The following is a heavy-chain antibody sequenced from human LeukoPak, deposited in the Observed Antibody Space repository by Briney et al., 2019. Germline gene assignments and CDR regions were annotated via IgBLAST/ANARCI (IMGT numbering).Heavy chain of an antibody. V-gene: IGHV1-8*02. J-gene: IGHJ4*02. CDR3: ARWGTTYYYDTSGYYSLGY. Sequence: ASVKVSCKASGYTFTSYDINWVRQATGQGLEWMGWMNPNSGNTVYAQKFQGRVTMTRNTSISTAYMELSSLRSEDTAVYYCARWGTTYYYDTSGYYSLGYWGQGTLVTVSS. CDR1: GYTFTSYD. D-gene: IGHD3-22*01. CDR2: MNPNSGNT.